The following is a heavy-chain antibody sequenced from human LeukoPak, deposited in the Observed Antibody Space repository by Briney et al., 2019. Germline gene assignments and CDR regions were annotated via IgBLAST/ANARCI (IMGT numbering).Heavy chain of an antibody. CDR3: ARDWYYDSTELYAFDI. CDR2: IIPIFGTA. CDR1: GGTFSSYA. D-gene: IGHD3-22*01. V-gene: IGHV1-69*13. J-gene: IGHJ3*02. Sequence: SVKVSCKASGGTFSSYAISWVRQAPGQGLEWMGGIIPIFGTANYAQKFQGRVTITADESTSTAYMELSSLRSEDTAVYYCARDWYYDSTELYAFDIWGQGTMVTVSS.